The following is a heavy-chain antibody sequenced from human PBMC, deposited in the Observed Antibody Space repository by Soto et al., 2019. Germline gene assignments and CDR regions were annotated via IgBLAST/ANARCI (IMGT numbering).Heavy chain of an antibody. CDR2: TNAGNGNT. CDR3: AKGGNIAVVVADYGMDV. J-gene: IGHJ6*02. Sequence: ASVKVSCKASGYSFSNYAMHWVRQDPGQRLEWMGWTNAGNGNTKYPQKFQDRVTITRDTSASTAYMELSSLRSEDTAVYYCAKGGNIAVVVADYGMDVWGQGTTVTVSS. D-gene: IGHD2-15*01. V-gene: IGHV1-3*01. CDR1: GYSFSNYA.